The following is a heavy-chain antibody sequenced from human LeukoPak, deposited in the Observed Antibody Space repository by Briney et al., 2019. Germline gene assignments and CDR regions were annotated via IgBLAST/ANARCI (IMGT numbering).Heavy chain of an antibody. Sequence: GGSLRLSCAASGFTFSSYWMHWVRQAPGKGLVWVSRINSDGSSRSYADSVKGRFTISRDSSKNTLFLHMNTLRAEDTAIYYCAKDRTVGASYWYFDLWGRGTLVTVSS. V-gene: IGHV3-74*01. CDR3: AKDRTVGASYWYFDL. J-gene: IGHJ2*01. D-gene: IGHD1-26*01. CDR1: GFTFSSYW. CDR2: INSDGSSR.